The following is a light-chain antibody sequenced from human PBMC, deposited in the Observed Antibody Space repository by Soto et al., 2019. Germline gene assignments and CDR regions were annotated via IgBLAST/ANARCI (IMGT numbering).Light chain of an antibody. J-gene: IGKJ1*01. V-gene: IGKV1-5*03. CDR2: KAS. CDR1: QTISSW. Sequence: DIQMTQSPSTLSGSVGDRVTITCRASQTISSWLAWYQQKPGKAPKLLIYKASTLKSGVPSRFSGSGSGTEFTLTISTLQPYDFATYYFQHYNSYSEAFGQGTKVELK. CDR3: QHYNSYSEA.